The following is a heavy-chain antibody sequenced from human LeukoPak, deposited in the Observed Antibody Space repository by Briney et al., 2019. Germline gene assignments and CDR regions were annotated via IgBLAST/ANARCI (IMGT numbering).Heavy chain of an antibody. CDR2: IKQDGSEK. V-gene: IGHV3-7*01. CDR1: GFTFSSYW. Sequence: PGGSLRLSCAASGFTFSSYWMSWVRQAPGKGMEWVANIKQDGSEKYYVDSVKGRFTISRDNAKNSLYLQMNSLRAEDTAVYYCAKAYYDSSGYYYFDHWGQGTLVTVSS. D-gene: IGHD3-22*01. J-gene: IGHJ4*02. CDR3: AKAYYDSSGYYYFDH.